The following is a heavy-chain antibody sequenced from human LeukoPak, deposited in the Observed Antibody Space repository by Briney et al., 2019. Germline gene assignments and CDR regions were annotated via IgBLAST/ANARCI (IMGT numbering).Heavy chain of an antibody. Sequence: EGSLRLSCAASGFTVSSNYMSWVRQAPGKGLEWVAVISYDGSNKYYADSVKGRFTISRDNSKNTLYLQMNSLRAEDTAVYYCARDPPKYGSGIFDYWGQGTLVTVSS. J-gene: IGHJ4*02. V-gene: IGHV3-30-3*01. CDR2: ISYDGSNK. D-gene: IGHD3-10*01. CDR3: ARDPPKYGSGIFDY. CDR1: GFTVSSNY.